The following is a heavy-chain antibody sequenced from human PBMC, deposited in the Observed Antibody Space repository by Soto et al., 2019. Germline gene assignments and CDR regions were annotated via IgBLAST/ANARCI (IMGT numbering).Heavy chain of an antibody. V-gene: IGHV3-48*01. CDR3: ARGDYGDPFDY. CDR2: ISSSSSTI. J-gene: IGHJ4*02. Sequence: GGSLRLSCAASGFTFSSYSMNWVRQAPGKGLEWVSYISSSSSTIYYADSVKGRFTISRDNAKNSLYLQMNSLRAEDTAVYYCARGDYGDPFDYWGQGTLVTVSS. CDR1: GFTFSSYS. D-gene: IGHD4-17*01.